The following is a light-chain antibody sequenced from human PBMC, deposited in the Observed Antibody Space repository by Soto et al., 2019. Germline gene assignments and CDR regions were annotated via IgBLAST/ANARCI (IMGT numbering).Light chain of an antibody. CDR2: DAS. V-gene: IGKV3-20*01. J-gene: IGKJ4*01. Sequence: EIVLTQSPGTLSLSPGERATLSCRASQSVGKNFLAWYQQKPGQAPRLLIYDASTRATGIPDRFSGSGSGTDFSLNISRLEPEDFVVYYCQQYASAPRTFGGGTKVEI. CDR1: QSVGKNF. CDR3: QQYASAPRT.